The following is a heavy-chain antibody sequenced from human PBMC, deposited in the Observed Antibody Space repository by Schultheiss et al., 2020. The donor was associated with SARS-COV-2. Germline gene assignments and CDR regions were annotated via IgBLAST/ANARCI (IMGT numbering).Heavy chain of an antibody. CDR1: GGSISSGDYY. V-gene: IGHV4-30-4*01. CDR2: IYYSGST. D-gene: IGHD2-15*01. CDR3: ARDLADCRGGSCRYFYGMDV. J-gene: IGHJ6*02. Sequence: SQTLSLTCTVSGGSISSGDYYWSWIRQPPGKGLEWIGYIYYSGSTYYNPSLKSRVTISVDTSKNQFSLKLSSVTAADTAVYYCARDLADCRGGSCRYFYGMDVWGQGTTVTVSS.